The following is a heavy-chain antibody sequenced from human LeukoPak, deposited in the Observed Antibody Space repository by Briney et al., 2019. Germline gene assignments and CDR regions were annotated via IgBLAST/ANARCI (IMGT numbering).Heavy chain of an antibody. D-gene: IGHD2-21*02. V-gene: IGHV1-69*04. J-gene: IGHJ4*02. Sequence: GAPVKVSCKASGGTFSSYAISWVRQAPGQGLEWMGRIIPILGIANYAQKFQGRVTITADKSTSTAYMELSSLRSEDTAVYYCARVGCGGDCYSGYFDYWGQGTLVTVSS. CDR2: IIPILGIA. CDR1: GGTFSSYA. CDR3: ARVGCGGDCYSGYFDY.